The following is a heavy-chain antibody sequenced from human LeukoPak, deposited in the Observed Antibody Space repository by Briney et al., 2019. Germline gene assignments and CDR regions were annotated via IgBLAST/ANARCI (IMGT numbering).Heavy chain of an antibody. Sequence: SETLTLTRTVSGGSISSYYMNWIRQPAGKGLEWIGRIYTSGSTNYNPSLKSRVTISVDTSKSQFSLNLTSVTAADTAVYYCARTRSQAISAQYFDYWGQGTLVTVSS. CDR3: ARTRSQAISAQYFDY. CDR2: IYTSGST. V-gene: IGHV4-4*07. CDR1: GGSISSYY. J-gene: IGHJ4*02. D-gene: IGHD2-2*02.